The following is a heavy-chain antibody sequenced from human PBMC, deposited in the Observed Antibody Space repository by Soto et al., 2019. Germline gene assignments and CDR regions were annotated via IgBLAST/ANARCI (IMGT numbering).Heavy chain of an antibody. CDR2: VGGSGDST. J-gene: IGHJ4*02. CDR3: GKSPPGYCRGGSCYPPHYFDY. D-gene: IGHD2-15*01. V-gene: IGHV3-23*01. Sequence: EVQLLDSGGGLVQPGGSLRLSCAASGFTFSNYAMSWVRQAPGKGLEWVSGVGGSGDSTYYADSVKGRFTISRDNSKDTLYLAMNSLRAEDTAVYYCGKSPPGYCRGGSCYPPHYFDYWGQGTLVTVSS. CDR1: GFTFSNYA.